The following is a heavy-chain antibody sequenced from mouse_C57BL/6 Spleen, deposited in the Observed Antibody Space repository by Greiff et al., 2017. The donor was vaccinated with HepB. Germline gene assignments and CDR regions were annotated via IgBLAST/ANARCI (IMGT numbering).Heavy chain of an antibody. J-gene: IGHJ3*01. CDR1: GFTFSDYG. CDR3: ARQGDYDYDEGAWFAY. CDR2: ISNLAYSI. D-gene: IGHD2-4*01. Sequence: EVHLVESGGGLVQPGGSLKLSCAASGFTFSDYGMAWVRQAPRKGPEWVAFISNLAYSIYYADTVTGRFTISRENAKNTLYLEMSSLRSEDTAMYYCARQGDYDYDEGAWFAYWGQGTLVTVSA. V-gene: IGHV5-15*01.